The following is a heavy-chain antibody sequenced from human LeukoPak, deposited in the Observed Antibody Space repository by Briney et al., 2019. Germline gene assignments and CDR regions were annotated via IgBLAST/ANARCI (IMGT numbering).Heavy chain of an antibody. Sequence: SETLSLTCAVYGGSFSGYYWSWIRQPPGKGLEWIGEINHSGSTNYNPSLKSRVTISVGTSKNQFSLKLSSVTAADTAVYYCARGGYYDSSGQGFDPWGQGTLVTVSS. V-gene: IGHV4-34*01. J-gene: IGHJ5*02. CDR2: INHSGST. CDR1: GGSFSGYY. D-gene: IGHD3-22*01. CDR3: ARGGYYDSSGQGFDP.